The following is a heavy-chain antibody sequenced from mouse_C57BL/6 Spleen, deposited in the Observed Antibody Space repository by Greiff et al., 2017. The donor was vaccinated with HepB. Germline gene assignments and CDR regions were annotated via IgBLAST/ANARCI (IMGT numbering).Heavy chain of an antibody. CDR3: ARRTTVVATENAMDY. V-gene: IGHV5-17*01. CDR1: GFTFSDYG. J-gene: IGHJ4*01. Sequence: EVKLVESGGGLVKPGGSLKLSCAASGFTFSDYGMHWVRQAPEKGLEWVAYISSGSSTIYYADTVKGRFTISRDNAKNTLFLQMTSLRSEDTDMYYCARRTTVVATENAMDYWGQGTSVTVSS. D-gene: IGHD1-1*01. CDR2: ISSGSSTI.